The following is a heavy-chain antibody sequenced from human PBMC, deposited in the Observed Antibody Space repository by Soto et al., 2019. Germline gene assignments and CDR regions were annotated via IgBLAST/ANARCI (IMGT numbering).Heavy chain of an antibody. CDR3: AKERSSWSGYYGMDV. Sequence: PXGSLRLSCAAAGVTWSSYGMHWVRQAPGKGLEWVAVISYYGSNKYYADSVKGRFTISRDNSKNTLYLQMNSLRAEDTAVYYCAKERSSWSGYYGMDVWGQGTTVTVSS. CDR2: ISYYGSNK. V-gene: IGHV3-30*18. D-gene: IGHD6-13*01. CDR1: GVTWSSYG. J-gene: IGHJ6*02.